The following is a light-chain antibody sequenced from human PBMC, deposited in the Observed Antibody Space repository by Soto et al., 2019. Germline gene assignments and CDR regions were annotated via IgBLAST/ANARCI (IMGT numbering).Light chain of an antibody. CDR2: EVS. CDR3: SSYRSTITYV. V-gene: IGLV2-14*01. Sequence: QSALTQPASVSGSPGQSITISCTGTSSDVGGYKYVSWYQHHPGKAPKLMIYEVSNRPSGVSNRFSGSKSGNTASLTISGLQPEDEADYYCSSYRSTITYVFGTGTKLTVL. J-gene: IGLJ1*01. CDR1: SSDVGGYKY.